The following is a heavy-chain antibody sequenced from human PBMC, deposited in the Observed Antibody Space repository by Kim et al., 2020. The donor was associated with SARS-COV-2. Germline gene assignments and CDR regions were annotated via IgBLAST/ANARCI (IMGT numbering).Heavy chain of an antibody. D-gene: IGHD6-6*01. CDR2: IYYSGST. CDR3: ARLHSIAARGAGYYYYYGMDV. CDR1: GGSISSYY. J-gene: IGHJ6*02. Sequence: SETLSLTCTVSGGSISSYYWSWIRQPPGKGLEWIGYIYYSGSTNYNPSLKSRVTISVDTSKNQFSLKLSSVTAADTAVYYCARLHSIAARGAGYYYYYGMDVWGQGTTVTVSS. V-gene: IGHV4-59*08.